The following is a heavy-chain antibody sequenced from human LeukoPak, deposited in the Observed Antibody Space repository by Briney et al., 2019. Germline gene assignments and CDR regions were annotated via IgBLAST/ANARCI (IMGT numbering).Heavy chain of an antibody. V-gene: IGHV3-48*03. Sequence: PGGSLRLSCAASGFTFSRYEMNWVRQAPGKGLEWVSYISSSGSTIYYADSVKGRFTISRDNAKNSLYLQMNSLRDEDTAVYYCARVEASGYDYGAFDYWGQGTLVTVSS. CDR3: ARVEASGYDYGAFDY. J-gene: IGHJ4*02. CDR2: ISSSGSTI. CDR1: GFTFSRYE. D-gene: IGHD5-12*01.